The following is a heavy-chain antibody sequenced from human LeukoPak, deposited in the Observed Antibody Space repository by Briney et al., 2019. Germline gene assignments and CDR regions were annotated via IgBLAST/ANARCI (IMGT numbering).Heavy chain of an antibody. CDR1: GDSISSGYD. CDR3: ARVNWNSDY. J-gene: IGHJ4*02. D-gene: IGHD1-20*01. V-gene: IGHV4-38-2*01. CDR2: SYRTGST. Sequence: SETLSLTCAVSGDSISSGYDWGWLRPPPGTGLEWIGTSYRTGSTYSNPSLKSRVTISVDTSKNLFSLKLSSVTAADTAVYYCARVNWNSDYWGQGTLVTVSS.